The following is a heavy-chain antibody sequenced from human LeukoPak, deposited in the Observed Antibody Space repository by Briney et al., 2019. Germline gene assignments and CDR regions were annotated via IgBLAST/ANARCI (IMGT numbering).Heavy chain of an antibody. D-gene: IGHD3-22*01. CDR1: GASFSSGDQY. J-gene: IGHJ4*02. Sequence: SETLSLTCTVSGASFSSGDQYWNWIRQSPGRGLVWIGSIHPSGTLYNNPSLESRVTISIDTSKNQFSLNLNSVTAADTAVYFCSRGLDSRKLGYWGQGTLVTVSS. CDR3: SRGLDSRKLGY. V-gene: IGHV4-31*03. CDR2: IHPSGTL.